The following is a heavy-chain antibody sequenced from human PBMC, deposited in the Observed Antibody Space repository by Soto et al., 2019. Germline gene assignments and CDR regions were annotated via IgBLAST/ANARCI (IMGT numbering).Heavy chain of an antibody. CDR3: ATGVGSLVPAALQDYGMDV. CDR1: GGTFSSYA. CDR2: IIPIFGTA. D-gene: IGHD2-2*01. V-gene: IGHV1-69*12. Sequence: QVQLVQSGAEVKKPGSSVKVSCKASGGTFSSYAISWVRQAPGQGLEWMGGIIPIFGTANYAQKFQGRVTITADESTSTAYMELSSLRSEDTAVYYCATGVGSLVPAALQDYGMDVWGQGTTVTVSS. J-gene: IGHJ6*02.